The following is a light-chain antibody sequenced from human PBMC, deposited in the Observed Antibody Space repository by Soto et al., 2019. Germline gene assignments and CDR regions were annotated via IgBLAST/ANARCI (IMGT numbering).Light chain of an antibody. CDR1: TGTVTSAHY. CDR3: LLSYSGARV. J-gene: IGLJ2*01. Sequence: QAVVTQEPSLTVSPGGTVTLTCGSNTGTVTSAHYPFWFQQKPGQAPRTLIYDTTNKHSWTPARFSASLLGGKAALTLSGAQPEDEADYYCLLSYSGARVFGGGTKVTV. CDR2: DTT. V-gene: IGLV7-46*01.